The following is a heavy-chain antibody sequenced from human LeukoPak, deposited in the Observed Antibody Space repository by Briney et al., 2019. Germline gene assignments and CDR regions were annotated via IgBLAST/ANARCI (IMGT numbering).Heavy chain of an antibody. J-gene: IGHJ4*02. CDR3: ARGFDWHFDY. V-gene: IGHV4-31*03. CDR2: IYYSGST. CDR1: GGSISSGGYY. D-gene: IGHD2-21*01. Sequence: SQTLSLTCTVSGGSISSGGYYWSWIRQHPGKGLEWIGYIYYSGSTYYDPSLKSRVTISVDTSKNQFSLKLSSVTAADTAVYYCARGFDWHFDYWGQGTLVTVSS.